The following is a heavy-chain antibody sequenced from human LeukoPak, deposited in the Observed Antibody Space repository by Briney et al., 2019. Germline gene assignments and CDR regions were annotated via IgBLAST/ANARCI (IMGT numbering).Heavy chain of an antibody. Sequence: GRSLRLSCAASGFTFSSYAMHWVRQAPGKGLEWVAVTSYDGSNKYYADSVKGRFTTSRDNSKNTLYLQMNRLRAEDTAVYYCAKDGGGSLEWLPPMDVWGQGTTVTVSS. CDR3: AKDGGGSLEWLPPMDV. J-gene: IGHJ6*02. CDR1: GFTFSSYA. CDR2: TSYDGSNK. V-gene: IGHV3-30-3*01. D-gene: IGHD3-3*01.